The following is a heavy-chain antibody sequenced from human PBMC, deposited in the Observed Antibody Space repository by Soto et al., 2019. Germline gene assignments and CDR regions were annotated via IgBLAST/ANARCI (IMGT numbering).Heavy chain of an antibody. J-gene: IGHJ5*02. CDR2: IYHSGST. Sequence: KPSETLSLTCAVSGGSISSGGYSWSWIRQPPGKGLEWIGYIYHSGSTYYKPSLKSRVTISVDRSKNQFSLKLSSVTDADTAVNHCARAFLRMRCTSRTSCYTWGNWLDPWGQGTLVTVSS. D-gene: IGHD2-2*02. V-gene: IGHV4-30-2*01. CDR3: ARAFLRMRCTSRTSCYTWGNWLDP. CDR1: GGSISSGGYS.